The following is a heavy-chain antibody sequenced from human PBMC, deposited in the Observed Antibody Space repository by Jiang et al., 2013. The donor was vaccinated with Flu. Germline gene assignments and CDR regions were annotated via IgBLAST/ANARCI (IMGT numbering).Heavy chain of an antibody. CDR2: IYTSGST. Sequence: KGLEWIGRIYTSGSTNYNPSLKSRVTMSVDTSKNQFSLKLSSVTAADTAVYYCAREMSGSYYVFRAFDIWGQGTMVTVSS. D-gene: IGHD1-26*01. CDR3: AREMSGSYYVFRAFDI. J-gene: IGHJ3*02. V-gene: IGHV4-4*07.